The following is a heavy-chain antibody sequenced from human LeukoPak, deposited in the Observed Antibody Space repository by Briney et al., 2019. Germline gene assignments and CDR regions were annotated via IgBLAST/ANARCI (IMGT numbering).Heavy chain of an antibody. CDR1: GGSISSYY. CDR2: IYYSGST. J-gene: IGHJ6*02. V-gene: IGHV4-59*01. CDR3: ARDSVDPNYYYYGMDV. Sequence: SETLSLTCTVSGGSISSYYWSWIRQPPGKGLEWIGYIYYSGSTNYNPSLKSRVTISVDTSKNQFSLKLSSVTAAGTAVYYCARDSVDPNYYYYGMDVWGQGTTVTVSS.